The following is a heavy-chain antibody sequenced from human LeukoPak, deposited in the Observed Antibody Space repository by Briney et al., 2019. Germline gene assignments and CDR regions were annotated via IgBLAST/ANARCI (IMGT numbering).Heavy chain of an antibody. CDR1: GGSFSGYY. Sequence: SETLSLTCAVYGGSFSGYYWSWIRQPPGKGLEWIGSIYYSGSTYCNPSLKSRVTKSVDTSKNQFSLKLSSVTAADTAVYYCASHGGIAAATNIDYWGQGTLVTVSS. CDR2: IYYSGST. J-gene: IGHJ4*02. D-gene: IGHD6-13*01. CDR3: ASHGGIAAATNIDY. V-gene: IGHV4-34*01.